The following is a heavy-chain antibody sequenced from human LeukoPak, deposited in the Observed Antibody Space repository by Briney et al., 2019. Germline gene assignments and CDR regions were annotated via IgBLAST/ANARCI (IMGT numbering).Heavy chain of an antibody. D-gene: IGHD6-6*01. Sequence: ASVKVSCKASGYTFTGYYMHWVRQAPGQGLEWMGWINPNRGGTNYAQKVQGRVTMTRDTAISTAYMELSRLRSDDTAVYYCAREGLRSIAARRGTRDYMDVWGKGTTVIVSS. CDR2: INPNRGGT. J-gene: IGHJ6*03. V-gene: IGHV1-2*02. CDR3: AREGLRSIAARRGTRDYMDV. CDR1: GYTFTGYY.